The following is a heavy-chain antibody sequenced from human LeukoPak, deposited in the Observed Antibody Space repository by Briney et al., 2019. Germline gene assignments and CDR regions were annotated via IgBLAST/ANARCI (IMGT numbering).Heavy chain of an antibody. CDR2: ISAYNGNT. V-gene: IGHV1-18*01. J-gene: IGHJ5*02. Sequence: ASVKVSCKASGYTFTSYGISWVRQAPGQGLEWMGWISAYNGNTSYAQKLQGRVTMTTDTSTSTAYMELRSLRSDDTAVYYCARTPSLGVVTPDDWFDPWGQGTLVTVSS. CDR3: ARTPSLGVVTPDDWFDP. CDR1: GYTFTSYG. D-gene: IGHD4-23*01.